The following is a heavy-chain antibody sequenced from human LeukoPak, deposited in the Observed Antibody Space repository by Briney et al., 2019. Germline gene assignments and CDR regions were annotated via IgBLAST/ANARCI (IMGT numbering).Heavy chain of an antibody. V-gene: IGHV3-23*01. D-gene: IGHD6-6*01. J-gene: IGHJ4*02. CDR3: AKFGQLAHLDY. CDR1: GGSFSGYY. Sequence: PSETLSLTCAVYGGSFSGYYWSWIRQPPGKGLEWVSAISGSGGSTYYADSVKGRFTISRDNSKNTLYLQMNSLRAEDTAVYYCAKFGQLAHLDYWGQGTLVTVSS. CDR2: ISGSGGST.